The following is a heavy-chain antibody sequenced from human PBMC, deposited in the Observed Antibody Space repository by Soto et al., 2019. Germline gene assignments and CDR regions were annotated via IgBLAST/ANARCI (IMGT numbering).Heavy chain of an antibody. CDR3: AGRDCSGTNCYYLDYYYMAV. CDR2: IYYSGST. V-gene: IGHV4-59*08. Sequence: QVQLQESGPGLVRPSETLSLTCTVSGGSFSSYYWTWIRQSPGKGLEWIGYIYYSGSTDYNPSLRDRRAISIDTCKNQFSLGLNSMTAADTAVYYCAGRDCSGTNCYYLDYYYMAVWGKGTTVTVSS. CDR1: GGSFSSYY. J-gene: IGHJ6*03. D-gene: IGHD2-2*01.